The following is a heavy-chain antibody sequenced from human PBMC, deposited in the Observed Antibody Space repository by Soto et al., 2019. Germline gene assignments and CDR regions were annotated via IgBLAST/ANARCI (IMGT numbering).Heavy chain of an antibody. V-gene: IGHV4-38-2*01. CDR3: ARAFYGDSAAYYSGMDV. D-gene: IGHD4-17*01. Sequence: SETLSLTCAVSGFSISSGFYWGWIRQPPGKGLEWIGNIYRSGSTYYNPSLKSRVTISVDTSKNQFSLKLSSVTAADTAVYYCARAFYGDSAAYYSGMDVWGQGTTVTVSS. CDR2: IYRSGST. J-gene: IGHJ6*02. CDR1: GFSISSGFY.